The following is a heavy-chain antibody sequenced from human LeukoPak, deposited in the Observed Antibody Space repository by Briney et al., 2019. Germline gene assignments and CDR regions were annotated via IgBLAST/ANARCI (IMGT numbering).Heavy chain of an antibody. CDR1: GGTFSSYA. V-gene: IGHV1-69*05. CDR3: ARVKDGLRPDAFDI. J-gene: IGHJ3*02. CDR2: IIPIFGTA. D-gene: IGHD5-24*01. Sequence: SVKVSCKASGGTFSSYAISWVRQAPGQGLEWMGGIIPIFGTANYAQKFQGRVTITTDESTSTAYMELSSLTSEDTAVYYCARVKDGLRPDAFDIWGQGTMVTVSS.